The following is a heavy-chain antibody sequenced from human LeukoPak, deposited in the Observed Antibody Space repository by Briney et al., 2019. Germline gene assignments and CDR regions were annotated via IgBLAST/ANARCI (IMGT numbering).Heavy chain of an antibody. D-gene: IGHD6-13*01. Sequence: GSLRLSCAASGFTFSGYAMRWVRQAPGKGLEWVSAISGSGGSTYYADSVKGRFTISRDNSKNTLYLQMNSLRAEDTAVYYCAKDVEASSSWYRGDWFDPWGQGTLVTVSS. J-gene: IGHJ5*02. V-gene: IGHV3-23*01. CDR1: GFTFSGYA. CDR3: AKDVEASSSWYRGDWFDP. CDR2: ISGSGGST.